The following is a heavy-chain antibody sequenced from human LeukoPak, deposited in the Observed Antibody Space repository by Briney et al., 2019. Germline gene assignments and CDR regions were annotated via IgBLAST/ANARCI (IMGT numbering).Heavy chain of an antibody. Sequence: SETLSLTCTVSGSSITNTYYWAWFRQPPGKGLEWIATVFQLQTVRTFSNPSLESRVTLSLGTSQNQLSLNLTSVTAADTALYSCARVLNVPKLIDSWGQGTLVTVSS. J-gene: IGHJ4*02. CDR3: ARVLNVPKLIDS. V-gene: IGHV4-38-2*02. CDR2: VFQLQTVRT. D-gene: IGHD3-16*01. CDR1: GSSITNTYY.